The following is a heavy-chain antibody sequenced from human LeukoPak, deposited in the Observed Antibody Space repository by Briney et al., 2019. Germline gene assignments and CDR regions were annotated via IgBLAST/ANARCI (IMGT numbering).Heavy chain of an antibody. Sequence: SETLSLTCAVYGGSFSGYYWSWIRQPPGKGLEWIGEINHSGSTNYNPSLKSRVTISVDTSKNQFSLKLSSVTAADTAVYYCARADGWGLDYWGQGTLVTVSS. J-gene: IGHJ4*02. CDR2: INHSGST. V-gene: IGHV4-34*01. CDR1: GGSFSGYY. CDR3: ARADGWGLDY. D-gene: IGHD5-24*01.